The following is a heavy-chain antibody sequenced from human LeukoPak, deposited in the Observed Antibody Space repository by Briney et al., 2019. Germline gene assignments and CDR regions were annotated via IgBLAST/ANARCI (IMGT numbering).Heavy chain of an antibody. V-gene: IGHV3-30*18. Sequence: GGSLRLSCAASGFTFSSYGMHWVRQAPGKGLEWVAVISYDGSNKYYADSVKGRFTISRDNSKNTLYLQMNSLRAEDTAVYYCAKLGAAAGFGYWGQGTLVTVSS. CDR2: ISYDGSNK. J-gene: IGHJ4*02. CDR3: AKLGAAAGFGY. CDR1: GFTFSSYG. D-gene: IGHD6-13*01.